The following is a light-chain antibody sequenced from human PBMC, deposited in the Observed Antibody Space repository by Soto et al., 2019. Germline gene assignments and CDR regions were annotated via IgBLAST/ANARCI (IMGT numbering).Light chain of an antibody. J-gene: IGLJ3*02. Sequence: QSVLTQPASVSGSPGQSITISCTGTSSDVGGLDYVSWYQHHPGKAPKLIIHEVSSRPSGVSDRFSGSKSGNTASLTISGLQADDEADYYCCSYAGSSTSWVFGGGTKVTVL. CDR1: SSDVGGLDY. CDR2: EVS. V-gene: IGLV2-14*01. CDR3: CSYAGSSTSWV.